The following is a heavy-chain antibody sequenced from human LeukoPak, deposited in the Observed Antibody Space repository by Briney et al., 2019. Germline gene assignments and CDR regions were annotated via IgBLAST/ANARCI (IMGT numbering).Heavy chain of an antibody. J-gene: IGHJ4*02. CDR3: VKGLGSLYYLDF. D-gene: IGHD3-16*01. CDR1: GFTFSSYS. V-gene: IGHV3-23*01. CDR2: ISGSGGST. Sequence: QPGGPLRLSCAASGFTFSSYSMSWVRQAPGKGLEWVSVISGSGGSTYYADSVKGRFTISRDNSKNTLYLQMNSLRAEDTAVYYCVKGLGSLYYLDFWGQGTLVAVSS.